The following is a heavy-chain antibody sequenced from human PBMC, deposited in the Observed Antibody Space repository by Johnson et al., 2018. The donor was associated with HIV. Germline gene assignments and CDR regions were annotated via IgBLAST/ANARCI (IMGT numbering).Heavy chain of an antibody. Sequence: VQLVESGGGLVQPGGSLRLSCAASEFTFSNYWMHWVRQGLGKGLVWVSRINSDGSSTSYADSVKGRFTISRDNAMNTLYLQMNSLRAEDTAVYYCVRGGYYYGQYHDAFVIWGQGTMVTVSS. CDR2: INSDGSST. D-gene: IGHD3-10*01. CDR3: VRGGYYYGQYHDAFVI. V-gene: IGHV3-74*01. CDR1: EFTFSNYW. J-gene: IGHJ3*02.